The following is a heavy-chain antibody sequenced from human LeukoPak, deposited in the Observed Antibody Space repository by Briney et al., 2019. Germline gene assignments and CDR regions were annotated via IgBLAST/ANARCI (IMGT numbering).Heavy chain of an antibody. Sequence: GGSLRLSCAASGFTVSSNYMSWVRQAPDKGLEWVAVISYDGSNKYYADSVKGRFTISRDNSKNTLYLQMNSLRAEDTAVYYCARDEWELIDYWGQGTLVTVSS. CDR1: GFTVSSNY. V-gene: IGHV3-30-3*01. D-gene: IGHD1-26*01. CDR2: ISYDGSNK. CDR3: ARDEWELIDY. J-gene: IGHJ4*02.